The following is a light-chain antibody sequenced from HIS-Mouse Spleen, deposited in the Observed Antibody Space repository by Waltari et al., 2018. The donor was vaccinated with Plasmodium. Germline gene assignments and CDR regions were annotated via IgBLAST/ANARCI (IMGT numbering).Light chain of an antibody. CDR1: QSISSY. CDR3: QQSYSTPFT. J-gene: IGKJ3*01. CDR2: AAS. Sequence: DIQMTQSPSSLSASVGERVTITCRASQSISSYLNWYQQKPGKAPTILIYAASSLQSGVPSRFSGSGSGTDFTLTISSLQPEDFATYYCQQSYSTPFTFGPGTKVDIK. V-gene: IGKV1-39*01.